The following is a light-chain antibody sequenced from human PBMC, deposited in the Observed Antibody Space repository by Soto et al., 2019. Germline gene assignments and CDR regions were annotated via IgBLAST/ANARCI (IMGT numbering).Light chain of an antibody. CDR3: CSYAGSSTFVV. CDR2: EGT. V-gene: IGLV2-23*03. Sequence: QSALTQPASVSGSPGQSITISCTGTSSDVGSYNLVSWYQQHPGKAPKLIIFEGTKRPSGVSNRLSGSKSGNTASLTISGLQADDEADYYCCSYAGSSTFVVFGGGTKLTVL. CDR1: SSDVGSYNL. J-gene: IGLJ2*01.